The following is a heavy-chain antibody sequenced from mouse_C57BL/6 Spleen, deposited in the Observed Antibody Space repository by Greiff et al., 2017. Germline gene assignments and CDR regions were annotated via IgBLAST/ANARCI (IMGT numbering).Heavy chain of an antibody. CDR3: TTVVATGDFDY. D-gene: IGHD1-1*01. Sequence: QVQLQQSGAELVRPGASVTLSCKASGYTFTDYEMHWVKQTPVHGLEWIGAIDPATGGTAYNQKFKGKAILTADKSSSTAYMELRSLTSEDSAVYYCTTVVATGDFDYWGQGTTLTVSS. V-gene: IGHV1-15*01. J-gene: IGHJ2*01. CDR1: GYTFTDYE. CDR2: IDPATGGT.